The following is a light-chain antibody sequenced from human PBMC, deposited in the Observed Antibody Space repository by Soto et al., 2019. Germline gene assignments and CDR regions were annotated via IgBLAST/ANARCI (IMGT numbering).Light chain of an antibody. Sequence: DIQMTQSPSSLSAPVGDRVTITCRASQGIGNYLAWYQQKPGKVPKLLIYAASTLQSGVPSRFSGSGSGTDFTLTISSLQPEDVATYYCQKYNSGLRTFGPGTKVDIK. V-gene: IGKV1-27*01. J-gene: IGKJ3*01. CDR1: QGIGNY. CDR2: AAS. CDR3: QKYNSGLRT.